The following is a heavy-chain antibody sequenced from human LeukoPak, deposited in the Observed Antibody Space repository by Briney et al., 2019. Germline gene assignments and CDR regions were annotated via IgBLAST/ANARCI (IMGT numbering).Heavy chain of an antibody. CDR2: IYPGDSDT. Sequence: GESLKISCKGSGSSFTSYWIGWVRQMPGKGLEWMGIIYPGDSDTRYSPSFQGQVTISADKSISTAYLQWSSLKASDTAMYYCARQEALLRYFDWLPRTFDYWGQGTLVTVSS. CDR1: GSSFTSYW. D-gene: IGHD3-9*01. V-gene: IGHV5-51*01. J-gene: IGHJ4*02. CDR3: ARQEALLRYFDWLPRTFDY.